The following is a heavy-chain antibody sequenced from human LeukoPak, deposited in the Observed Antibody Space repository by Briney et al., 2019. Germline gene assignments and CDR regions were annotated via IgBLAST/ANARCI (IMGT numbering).Heavy chain of an antibody. Sequence: SETLSLTCTVSGGSISSSSYYWGWIRQPPGKGLEWIGSIYYSGSTYYNPSLKRRVTISVDTSKKQVSLQLSSVTAADTAVYYXXRGRPPDDFWSGYWSYWGQGTLVTVSS. CDR2: IYYSGST. V-gene: IGHV4-39*01. D-gene: IGHD3-3*01. CDR1: GGSISSSSYY. J-gene: IGHJ4*02. CDR3: XRGRPPDDFWSGYWSY.